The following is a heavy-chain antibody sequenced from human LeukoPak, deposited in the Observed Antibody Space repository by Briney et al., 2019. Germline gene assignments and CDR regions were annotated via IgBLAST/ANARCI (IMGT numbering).Heavy chain of an antibody. Sequence: PGGSLRLSCEASGVTFSSYAMAWVRQAPGRGLEWVSIINAGGDNPYYADSVKGRFAISRDNSKNTVYLQMTSLRGDDTAVYYCAKSLMMWELLRRFDNWGQGTLVTVSS. CDR1: GVTFSSYA. CDR3: AKSLMMWELLRRFDN. D-gene: IGHD1-26*01. V-gene: IGHV3-23*01. CDR2: INAGGDNP. J-gene: IGHJ4*02.